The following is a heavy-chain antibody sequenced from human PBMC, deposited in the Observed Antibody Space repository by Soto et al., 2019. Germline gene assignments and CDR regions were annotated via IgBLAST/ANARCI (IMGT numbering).Heavy chain of an antibody. J-gene: IGHJ4*02. CDR2: IWYDGSNK. Sequence: QVQLVESGGGVVQPGRSLRLSCAASGFTFSSYGMHWVRQAPGKGLEWVAVIWYDGSNKYYADSVKGRFTISRDNSKNTLYLQMNSLRAEDTAVYYCARGITMVPGAPFDYWGQGTLVTVSS. V-gene: IGHV3-33*01. CDR3: ARGITMVPGAPFDY. D-gene: IGHD3-10*01. CDR1: GFTFSSYG.